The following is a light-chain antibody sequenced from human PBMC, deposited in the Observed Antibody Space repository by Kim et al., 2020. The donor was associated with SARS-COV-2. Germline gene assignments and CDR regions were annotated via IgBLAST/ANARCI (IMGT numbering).Light chain of an antibody. CDR1: DTVSTTY. CDR2: STS. V-gene: IGKV3-20*01. CDR3: QQFGRPPKT. Sequence: SPGEGATRSCRASDTVSTTYLAWYQHKPGQAPRLLIYSTSYRATDIPDRFSGTGSGTDFTLTINRLEPEDFAVYYCQQFGRPPKTFGQGTKVDIK. J-gene: IGKJ1*01.